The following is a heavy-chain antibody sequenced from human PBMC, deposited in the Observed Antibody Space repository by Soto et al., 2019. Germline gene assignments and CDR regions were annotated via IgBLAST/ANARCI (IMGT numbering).Heavy chain of an antibody. Sequence: PSETLSLTCTVSGGSISSGGYYWSWIRHPPGKGLEWIGYIYYSGSTNYNPSLKSRVTISVDTSKNQFSLKLSSVTAADTAVYYCAREVATMRAWLDPWGQGTLVTVSS. CDR1: GGSISSGGYY. J-gene: IGHJ5*02. V-gene: IGHV4-61*08. CDR2: IYYSGST. CDR3: AREVATMRAWLDP. D-gene: IGHD5-12*01.